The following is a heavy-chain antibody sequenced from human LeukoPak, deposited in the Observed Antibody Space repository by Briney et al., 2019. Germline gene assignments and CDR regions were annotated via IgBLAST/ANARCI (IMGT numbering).Heavy chain of an antibody. V-gene: IGHV1-69*06. Sequence: SVKVSCKASGGTFSRYAISWARQAPGQGLEWMGGIIPIFGTAIYAQKFQGRVTMTEDTSTDTAYMELSSLRSEDTAVYYCATDALKDYYFDYWGQGTLVTVSS. J-gene: IGHJ4*02. D-gene: IGHD2-15*01. CDR3: ATDALKDYYFDY. CDR1: GGTFSRYA. CDR2: IIPIFGTA.